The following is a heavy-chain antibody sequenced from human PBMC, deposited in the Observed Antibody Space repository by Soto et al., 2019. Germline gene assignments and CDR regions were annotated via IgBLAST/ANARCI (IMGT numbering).Heavy chain of an antibody. V-gene: IGHV3-9*01. CDR3: AKDMGEQWLGYYYYGMDV. J-gene: IGHJ6*02. D-gene: IGHD6-19*01. Sequence: GGSLRLSCAASGFTFDDYAMHWVRQAPGKGLEWVSGISWNSGSIGYADSVKGRFTISRDNAKNSLYLQMNSLRAEDTALYYCAKDMGEQWLGYYYYGMDVWGQGTTVTVSS. CDR1: GFTFDDYA. CDR2: ISWNSGSI.